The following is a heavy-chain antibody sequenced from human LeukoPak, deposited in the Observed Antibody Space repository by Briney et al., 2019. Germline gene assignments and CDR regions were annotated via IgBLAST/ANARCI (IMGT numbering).Heavy chain of an antibody. CDR3: ARRDSSGPLGGWYFDL. CDR1: GGSISSNSYY. CDR2: IYYSGST. V-gene: IGHV4-39*07. D-gene: IGHD6-19*01. Sequence: SETLSLTCTVSGGSISSNSYYWGWIRQPPGKGLEWIGSIYYSGSTNYNPSLKSRVTISVDTSKNQFSLKLSSVTAADTAVYYCARRDSSGPLGGWYFDLWGRGTLVTVSS. J-gene: IGHJ2*01.